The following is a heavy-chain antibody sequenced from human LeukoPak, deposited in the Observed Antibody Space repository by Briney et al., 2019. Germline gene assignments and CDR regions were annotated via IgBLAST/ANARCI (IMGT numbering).Heavy chain of an antibody. CDR1: GFTFSSYW. D-gene: IGHD5-12*01. Sequence: GGSLRLSCAPSGFTFSSYWMSWVRQAPGKGREGVANIKQDGSEKYYVDSVKGRFTISRDNAKNSLYLQMNSLRAEDTAVHYCARDCGYHSDDYFYYYMDVWGKGTTVTVSS. V-gene: IGHV3-7*01. J-gene: IGHJ6*03. CDR3: ARDCGYHSDDYFYYYMDV. CDR2: IKQDGSEK.